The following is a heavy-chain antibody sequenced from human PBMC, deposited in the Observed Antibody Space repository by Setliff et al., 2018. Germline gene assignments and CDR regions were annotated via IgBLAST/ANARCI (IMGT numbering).Heavy chain of an antibody. D-gene: IGHD5-18*01. CDR1: GGSISSYY. V-gene: IGHV4-59*01. Sequence: SETLSLTCTVSGGSISSYYWSWIRQPPGKGLEWIGYIYYSGSTNYNPSLKSRVTISVDTSKNQFSLKLSSVTAADTAVYYCAREHGYSYGQTYYYYGMDVWGQGTKVTVSS. CDR2: IYYSGST. CDR3: AREHGYSYGQTYYYYGMDV. J-gene: IGHJ6*02.